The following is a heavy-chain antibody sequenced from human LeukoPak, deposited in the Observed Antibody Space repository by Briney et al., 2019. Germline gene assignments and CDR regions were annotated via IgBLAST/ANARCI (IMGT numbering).Heavy chain of an antibody. CDR1: GYTFTSYG. CDR3: ARVYCSSTSCYGNAFDI. CDR2: ISAYNGNT. J-gene: IGHJ3*02. Sequence: ASVKVSCKASGYTFTSYGISWVRQAPGQGLEWMGWISAYNGNTNYAQKLQGRVTMTTDTSTSTAYMELRSLRSDDTAVYYCARVYCSSTSCYGNAFDIWGQGTMVTVSS. V-gene: IGHV1-18*01. D-gene: IGHD2-2*01.